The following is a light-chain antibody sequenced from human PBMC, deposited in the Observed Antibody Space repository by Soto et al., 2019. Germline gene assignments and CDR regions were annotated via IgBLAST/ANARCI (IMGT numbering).Light chain of an antibody. J-gene: IGLJ1*01. CDR2: DVS. CDR3: SSYTSSSTRV. Sequence: QSVLTQPASVSGSPGQSITISCTGTSSDVGGYNYVSWYQQHPGKAPKLMIYDVSNRPSGVFNRFSGSKSGNTASLTISGLQGEDEADYYCSSYTSSSTRVFGTGTKVTVL. V-gene: IGLV2-14*01. CDR1: SSDVGGYNY.